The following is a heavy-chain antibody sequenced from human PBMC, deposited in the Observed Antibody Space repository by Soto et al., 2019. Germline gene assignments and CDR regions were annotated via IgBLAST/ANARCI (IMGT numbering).Heavy chain of an antibody. V-gene: IGHV4-61*08. D-gene: IGHD1-26*01. Sequence: QVQLQESGPGLVKPSETLSLTCTVSGGSVRSGDYYWSWIRQSPGKGLEWIAYIYYTGSTNYNPSLKSRVTISVDTSKNQFSLKLNSVTAADTAVYYCARDHRYSGTYAWFDPWGQGTLVTVSS. CDR1: GGSVRSGDYY. CDR2: IYYTGST. J-gene: IGHJ5*02. CDR3: ARDHRYSGTYAWFDP.